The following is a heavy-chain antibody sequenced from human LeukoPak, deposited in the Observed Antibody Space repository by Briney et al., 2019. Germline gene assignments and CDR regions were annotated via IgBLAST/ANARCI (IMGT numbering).Heavy chain of an antibody. J-gene: IGHJ4*02. V-gene: IGHV3-23*01. CDR3: ARRGWLINFDC. CDR2: ISGSGDNT. Sequence: GGSLRLSCAASGFTFSNYAMSWVRQAPGKGLEWVSIISGSGDNTHYADSVKGRFTISRDNSKNTLYLQMKTLRAEDTAIYYCARRGWLINFDCWGQGTLVTVSS. D-gene: IGHD5-12*01. CDR1: GFTFSNYA.